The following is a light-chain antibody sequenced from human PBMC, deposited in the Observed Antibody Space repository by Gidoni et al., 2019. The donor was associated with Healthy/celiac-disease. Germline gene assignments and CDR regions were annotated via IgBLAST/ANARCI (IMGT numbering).Light chain of an antibody. Sequence: IQMTQSPSSLSASVGDRVTITCRASQSISSYLNWYQQKPGKAPKVLIYAASSLQSGVPSRFSGSGSGTDFTLTISSLQPEDFATYYCQQSYSTPYTFGQXTKLEIK. V-gene: IGKV1-39*01. J-gene: IGKJ2*01. CDR2: AAS. CDR3: QQSYSTPYT. CDR1: QSISSY.